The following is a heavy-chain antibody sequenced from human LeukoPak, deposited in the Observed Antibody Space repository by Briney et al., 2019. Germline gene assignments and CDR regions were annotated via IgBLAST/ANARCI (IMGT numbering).Heavy chain of an antibody. CDR2: INHSGST. CDR1: GGSFSGYY. Sequence: SETLSLTCAVCGGSFSGYYWSWIRQPPGKGLEWIGEINHSGSTNYNPSLKSRVTISVDTSKNQFSLKLSSVTAADTAVYYCARASETTIYGSGSYYSYYFDYWGQGTLVTVSS. V-gene: IGHV4-34*01. D-gene: IGHD3-10*01. CDR3: ARASETTIYGSGSYYSYYFDY. J-gene: IGHJ4*02.